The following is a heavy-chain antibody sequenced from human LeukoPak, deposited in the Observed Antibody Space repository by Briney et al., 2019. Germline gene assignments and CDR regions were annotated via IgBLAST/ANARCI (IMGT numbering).Heavy chain of an antibody. Sequence: GGSLRLSCAASGFTFSNYWMSWVRQAPGKGLEWVANIKFDGSDKFYVDSVKGRFTISRDNAKNLLYLQMNSLRAEDTAVYYCAKSAVDCSSTSCHIWGQGTLVTVSS. CDR3: AKSAVDCSSTSCHI. CDR1: GFTFSNYW. CDR2: IKFDGSDK. D-gene: IGHD2-2*01. J-gene: IGHJ4*02. V-gene: IGHV3-7*03.